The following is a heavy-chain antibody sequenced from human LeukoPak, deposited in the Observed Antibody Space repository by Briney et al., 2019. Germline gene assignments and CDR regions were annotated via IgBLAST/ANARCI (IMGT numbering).Heavy chain of an antibody. D-gene: IGHD4-17*01. CDR3: ARKYGDYGGLGDY. CDR1: GGSFSGYY. CDR2: ISSSGSTI. Sequence: PSETLSLTCAVYGGSFSGYYWSWIRQPPGKGLEWVSYISSSGSTIYYADSVKGRFTISRDNAKNSLYLQMNSLRAEDTAVYYCARKYGDYGGLGDYWGQGTLVTVSS. J-gene: IGHJ4*02. V-gene: IGHV3-11*04.